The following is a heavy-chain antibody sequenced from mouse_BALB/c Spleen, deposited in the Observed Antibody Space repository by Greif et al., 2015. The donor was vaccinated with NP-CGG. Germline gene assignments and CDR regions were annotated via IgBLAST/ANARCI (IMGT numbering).Heavy chain of an antibody. Sequence: QVQLQQPGAELVKPGASVKLSCKASGYTFTSYYMYWVKQRPGQGLEWIGGINPTNGGTNFNEKFKSKATLTVDKSSSTAYMQLSSLTSEDSAVYYCTRCGYYAMDYWGQGTSVTVSS. V-gene: IGHV1S81*02. CDR2: INPTNGGT. CDR1: GYTFTSYY. CDR3: TRCGYYAMDY. J-gene: IGHJ4*01.